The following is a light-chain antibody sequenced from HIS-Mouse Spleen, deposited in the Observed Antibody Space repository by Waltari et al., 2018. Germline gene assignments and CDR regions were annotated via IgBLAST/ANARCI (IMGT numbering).Light chain of an antibody. CDR2: EGS. CDR1: SSDVGSYNL. J-gene: IGLJ2*01. CDR3: CSYAGSSTSVV. Sequence: QSALTQPASVSGSPGQSITISCTGTSSDVGSYNLVSWYQQHPGKAPKLMIYEGSKRPTGVSNSVSGSKSGNTASLTISGLQAEDEADYYCCSYAGSSTSVVFGGGTKLTVL. V-gene: IGLV2-23*01.